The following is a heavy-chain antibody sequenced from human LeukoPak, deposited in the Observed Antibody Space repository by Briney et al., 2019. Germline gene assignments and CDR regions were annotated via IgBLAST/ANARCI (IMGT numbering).Heavy chain of an antibody. CDR2: KYARGSS. J-gene: IGHJ4*02. V-gene: IGHV4-4*07. CDR1: GGSISNYY. Sequence: SETLSLTCTVSGGSISNYYWSWIRQPAGKGLEWIGRKYARGSSNYNPPVQSRVTMSVDTSKNQFTLRLSSVTAADTAVYYCARLRVSGSYLYYFDYWGQGTLVTVSS. CDR3: ARLRVSGSYLYYFDY. D-gene: IGHD1-26*01.